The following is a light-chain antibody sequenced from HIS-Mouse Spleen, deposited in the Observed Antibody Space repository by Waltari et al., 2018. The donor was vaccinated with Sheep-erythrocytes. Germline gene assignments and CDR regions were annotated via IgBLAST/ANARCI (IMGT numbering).Light chain of an antibody. CDR2: EGS. J-gene: IGLJ3*02. CDR1: SSDVGSYNL. CDR3: CSYAGSSTPWV. Sequence: QSALTKPASVSGSPGQSITISFTGTSSDVGSYNLVSWYQQHPGKAPKLMIYEGSKRPSGVSNRFSGSKSGNTASLTISGLQAEDEADYYCCSYAGSSTPWVFGGGTKLTVL. V-gene: IGLV2-23*01.